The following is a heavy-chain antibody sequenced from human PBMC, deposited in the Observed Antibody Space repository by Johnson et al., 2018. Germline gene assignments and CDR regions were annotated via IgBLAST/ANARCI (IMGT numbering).Heavy chain of an antibody. CDR3: AKLDVDTAIDY. Sequence: VQSGGSLRLSCAAXGFNFGTYAMTWVRQAPGKGLEWVSGITGTGGNTYFADSVKGRFSISRDNSRNTLYLQMNSLRADDTAVYYCAKLDVDTAIDYWGQGTLVTVSS. V-gene: IGHV3-23*01. CDR2: ITGTGGNT. D-gene: IGHD5-18*01. CDR1: GFNFGTYA. J-gene: IGHJ4*02.